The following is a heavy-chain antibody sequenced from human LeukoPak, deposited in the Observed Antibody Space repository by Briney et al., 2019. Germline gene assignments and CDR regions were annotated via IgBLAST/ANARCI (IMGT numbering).Heavy chain of an antibody. Sequence: SETLSLTCTVSGGSISSGDYYWSWIRQHPGKGLEWIGYIYYSGDTYYNPSLRSRVSISVDTSKNQFSLKLSSVTAADTAMYYCARDYGNNWFDPWGQGTLVTVSA. J-gene: IGHJ5*02. D-gene: IGHD4-17*01. CDR2: IYYSGDT. CDR1: GGSISSGDYY. V-gene: IGHV4-31*03. CDR3: ARDYGNNWFDP.